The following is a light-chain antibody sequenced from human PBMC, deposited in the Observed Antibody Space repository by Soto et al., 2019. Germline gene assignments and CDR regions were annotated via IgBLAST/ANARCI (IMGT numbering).Light chain of an antibody. J-gene: IGLJ1*01. CDR3: AAWDDSLTGPV. CDR2: NSN. V-gene: IGLV1-44*01. Sequence: QSVLSQPPSASGTPGQTVIISCSGSRSDIGSNFVNWYQHLPGTAPKLLIYNSNQRPSGVPDRFSGSKSGTSASLAISGLQSEDEADYYCAAWDDSLTGPVXGTGTQVTV. CDR1: RSDIGSNF.